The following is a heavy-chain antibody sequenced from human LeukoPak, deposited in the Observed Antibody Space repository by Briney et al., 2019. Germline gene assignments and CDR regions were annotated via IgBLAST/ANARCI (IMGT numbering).Heavy chain of an antibody. CDR3: AKDGFYCSGGSCYGPDY. Sequence: GGSLRLSCAASGFTFTSYGMHWVRQAPGKGLEWVAFIRYDGSNKYYADSVKGRFTISRDNSLYLQMNSLRAEDTAVYYCAKDGFYCSGGSCYGPDYWGQGTLVTVSS. CDR2: IRYDGSNK. V-gene: IGHV3-30*02. D-gene: IGHD2-15*01. J-gene: IGHJ4*02. CDR1: GFTFTSYG.